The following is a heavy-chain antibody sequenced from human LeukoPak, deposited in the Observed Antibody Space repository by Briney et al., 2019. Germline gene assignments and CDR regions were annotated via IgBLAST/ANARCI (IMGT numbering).Heavy chain of an antibody. CDR1: GYTFTSHF. D-gene: IGHD2-15*01. CDR2: INPRGGST. V-gene: IGHV1-46*01. Sequence: GASVKVSCKASGYTFTSHFMHWVRQAPGQGLEWMGIINPRGGSTSYTQKFQGRVTMTRDTSISTAYMELSRLRSDDTAVYYCARVGPQGYPGIVVVVAATGEDYFDYWGQGTLVTVSS. J-gene: IGHJ4*02. CDR3: ARVGPQGYPGIVVVVAATGEDYFDY.